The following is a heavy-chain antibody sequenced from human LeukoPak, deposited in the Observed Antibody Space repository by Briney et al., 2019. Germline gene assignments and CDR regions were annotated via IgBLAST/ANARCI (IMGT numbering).Heavy chain of an antibody. J-gene: IGHJ4*02. CDR1: GGSISSSS. CDR2: ISSSSHYI. D-gene: IGHD3-10*01. CDR3: AKVPLGFGEFQFDY. Sequence: ETLSLTCSVSGGSISSSSYYWGWIRQPPGKGPEWVSSISSSSHYIYYADSVKGRFTISRDNAKNSLYLQMNSLRAEDTAVYYCAKVPLGFGEFQFDYWGQGTLVTVSS. V-gene: IGHV3-21*01.